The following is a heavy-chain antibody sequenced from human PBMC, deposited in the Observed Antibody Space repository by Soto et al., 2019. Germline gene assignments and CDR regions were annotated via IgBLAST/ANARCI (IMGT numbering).Heavy chain of an antibody. V-gene: IGHV1-2*02. CDR3: ARSGDLEWLLFSDY. CDR1: GYTFTGYY. CDR2: INPNSGGT. J-gene: IGHJ4*02. Sequence: ASVKVSCKASGYTFTGYYMHWLRQAPGQGLEWMGWINPNSGGTNYAQKFQGRVTMTRDTSISTAYMELSRLRSDDTAVYYCARSGDLEWLLFSDYWGQGTLVTVSS. D-gene: IGHD3-3*01.